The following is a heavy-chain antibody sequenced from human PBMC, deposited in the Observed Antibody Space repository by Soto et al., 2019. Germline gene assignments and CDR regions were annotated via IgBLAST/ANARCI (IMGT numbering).Heavy chain of an antibody. CDR3: ARDLSTYYNNGMDV. D-gene: IGHD3-16*02. CDR1: GFTFSWYG. CDR2: ISYDGSNK. Sequence: PGGSLRLSCASSGFTFSWYGMHWVRQAPGKGLEWVAVISYDGSNKYYGDSVKGRFTISRDNSKNTLYLQMNSLRVEDTALYYCARDLSTYYNNGMDVWGQGTTVTVSS. J-gene: IGHJ6*02. V-gene: IGHV3-30*03.